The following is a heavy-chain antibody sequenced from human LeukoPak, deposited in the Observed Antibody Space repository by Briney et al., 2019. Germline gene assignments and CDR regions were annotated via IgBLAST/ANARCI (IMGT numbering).Heavy chain of an antibody. D-gene: IGHD6-6*01. V-gene: IGHV1-46*01. CDR1: GYTFTSYY. J-gene: IGHJ5*02. CDR2: INPSGGST. CDR3: ARDRGRIAARPINWFDP. Sequence: GASVKDSCKASGYTFTSYYMHWVRQAPGQGLEWMGIINPSGGSTSYAQKFQGRVTMTRDTSTSTVYMELSSLRSDDTAVYYCARDRGRIAARPINWFDPWGQGTLVTVSS.